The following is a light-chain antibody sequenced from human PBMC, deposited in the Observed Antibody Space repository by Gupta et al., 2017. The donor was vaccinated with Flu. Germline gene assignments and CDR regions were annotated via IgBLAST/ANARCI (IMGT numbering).Light chain of an antibody. CDR3: SSYTSISTFYV. J-gene: IGLJ1*01. CDR2: DVS. CDR1: SSDVGRSDS. Sequence: QSALTQPASVSGSPGQSNTISCTGTSSDVGRSDSVSWYQQPPGKAPKLLIYDVSNRPSGVSSRFSGSKSGNTASLTISGLQADDETDYDCSSYTSISTFYVFGTGTKVTVL. V-gene: IGLV2-14*01.